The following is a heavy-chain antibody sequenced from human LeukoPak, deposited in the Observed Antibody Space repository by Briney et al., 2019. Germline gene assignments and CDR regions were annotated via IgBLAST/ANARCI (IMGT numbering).Heavy chain of an antibody. CDR1: GFSFSNAW. J-gene: IGHJ4*02. CDR3: TRGSVTYDSSDCVQ. V-gene: IGHV3-15*07. Sequence: PGGSLRLSCVASGFSFSNAWMNWVRQAPGKGLEWVGRIYSKTNGGTTEYAAPVKGRFTISRDDSKSTLYLQMNSLETEDTALYYCTRGSVTYDSSDCVQWGQGALVTVSS. CDR2: IYSKTNGGTT. D-gene: IGHD3-22*01.